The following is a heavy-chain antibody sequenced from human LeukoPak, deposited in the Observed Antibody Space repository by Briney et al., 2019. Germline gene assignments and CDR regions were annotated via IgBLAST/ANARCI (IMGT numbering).Heavy chain of an antibody. CDR3: ARMAARPRRPLETNWFDP. D-gene: IGHD6-6*01. J-gene: IGHJ5*02. CDR1: DDSISSYY. Sequence: SETLSLTCTVSDDSISSYYWSWIRQHPGKGLEWIGYIYYSGSTYYNPSLKSRVTISVDTSKNQFSLKLSSVTAADTAVYYCARMAARPRRPLETNWFDPWGQGTLVTVSS. V-gene: IGHV4-59*06. CDR2: IYYSGST.